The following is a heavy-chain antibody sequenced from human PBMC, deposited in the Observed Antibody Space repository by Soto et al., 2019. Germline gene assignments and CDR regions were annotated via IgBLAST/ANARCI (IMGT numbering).Heavy chain of an antibody. CDR1: GGSISSYY. CDR3: ARAREYYYDSSGYYQPSDFDY. D-gene: IGHD3-22*01. Sequence: PSETLSLTCTVSGGSISSYYWSWIRQPPGKGLEWIGYIYYSESTNYNPSLKSRVLISVDTSKNQFSLRLSSVTAADTAVYYCARAREYYYDSSGYYQPSDFDYWGQGTLVTVSS. V-gene: IGHV4-59*01. CDR2: IYYSEST. J-gene: IGHJ4*02.